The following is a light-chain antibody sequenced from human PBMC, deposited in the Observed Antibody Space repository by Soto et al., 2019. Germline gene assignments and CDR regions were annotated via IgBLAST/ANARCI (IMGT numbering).Light chain of an antibody. V-gene: IGKV3-11*01. J-gene: IGKJ5*01. CDR3: QQRSNWPPIT. CDR1: QSISSY. Sequence: ETVLTQSPATLSLSPGERATLSCRGSQSISSYLAWYQQKPGQAPRLLIYDASNRATGIPARFSGSGSGTDFTLTISSLEPDDFAVYYCQQRSNWPPITFGQGTRLEI. CDR2: DAS.